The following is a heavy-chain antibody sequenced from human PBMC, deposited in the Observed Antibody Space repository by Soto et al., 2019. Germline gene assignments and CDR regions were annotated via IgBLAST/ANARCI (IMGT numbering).Heavy chain of an antibody. CDR3: ARRGSIAARPPFDY. D-gene: IGHD6-6*01. Sequence: SETLSLTCTVSGGSISSGGYYWSWIRQHPGKGLEWIGYIYYSGSTYYNLSLKSRVTISVDTSKNQFSLKLSSVTAADTAVYYCARRGSIAARPPFDYWGQGTLVTVSS. CDR2: IYYSGST. J-gene: IGHJ4*02. V-gene: IGHV4-31*03. CDR1: GGSISSGGYY.